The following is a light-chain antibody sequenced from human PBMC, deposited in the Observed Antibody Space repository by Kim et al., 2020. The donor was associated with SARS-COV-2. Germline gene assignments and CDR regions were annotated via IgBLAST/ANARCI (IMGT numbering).Light chain of an antibody. CDR1: TGAVTTSNY. CDR2: STN. CDR3: LLYYGGAQLV. V-gene: IGLV7-43*01. J-gene: IGLJ3*02. Sequence: GGTVTLTCASNTGAVTTSNYPNWFQQKPGEAPRALIYSTNNKHSWTPARFSGSLLGEKAALTVSGVQPEDEAEYHCLLYYGGAQLVFGGGTRLTVL.